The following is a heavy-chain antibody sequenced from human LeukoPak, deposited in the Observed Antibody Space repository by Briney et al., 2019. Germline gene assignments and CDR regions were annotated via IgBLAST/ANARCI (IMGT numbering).Heavy chain of an antibody. Sequence: GGSLRLSCAASGFTFSSYGMHWVRRAPGKGLEWMTVISHDGSNKYYVDSVKGRFTISRDNSKSTVYLQMNSLRAEDTAVYYCAKEGYYGSGSFPDSWGQGTLVTVSS. CDR2: ISHDGSNK. D-gene: IGHD3-10*01. V-gene: IGHV3-30*18. CDR1: GFTFSSYG. CDR3: AKEGYYGSGSFPDS. J-gene: IGHJ4*02.